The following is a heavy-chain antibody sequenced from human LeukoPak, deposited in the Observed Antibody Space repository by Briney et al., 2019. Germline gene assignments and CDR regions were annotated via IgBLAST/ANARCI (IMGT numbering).Heavy chain of an antibody. CDR3: ARSLRFYNWFDP. V-gene: IGHV3-66*02. J-gene: IGHJ5*02. CDR2: IYSGGST. CDR1: EFTFSSYW. D-gene: IGHD3-3*01. Sequence: GGSLRLSCEASEFTFSSYWMHWVRQAPGKGLVWVSVIYSGGSTYYADSVKGRFTISRDNSKNTLYLQMNSLRAEDTAVYYCARSLRFYNWFDPWGQGTLVTVSS.